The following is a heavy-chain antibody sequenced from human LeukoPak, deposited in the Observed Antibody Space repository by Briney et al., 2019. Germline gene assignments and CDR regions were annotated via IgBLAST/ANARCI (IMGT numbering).Heavy chain of an antibody. J-gene: IGHJ4*02. CDR2: INPNRGET. CDR1: GYTFTAYL. Sequence: APVKVSCKASGYTFTAYLLHWVRQAPGQGLEWMGWINPNRGETDYAQNFQGRVTMTRDTSINTAYMDLNRLRPDDTAVYYCVRSPTSGTYYNRPYYFDYWGQGTLVTVSS. V-gene: IGHV1-2*02. CDR3: VRSPTSGTYYNRPYYFDY. D-gene: IGHD3-10*01.